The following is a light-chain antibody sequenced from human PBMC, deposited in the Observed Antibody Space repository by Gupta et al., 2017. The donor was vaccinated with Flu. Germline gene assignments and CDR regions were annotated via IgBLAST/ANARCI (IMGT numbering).Light chain of an antibody. Sequence: SLGERATITRRYNHKLVYRDNNKNYLAWYQQKPGQPPKLLIYWATTRESGVPDRISGRGSGTDFTLTISSLQPEDVALYYCQQYYETPLTFGQGTRMEIK. CDR3: QQYYETPLT. CDR1: HKLVYRDNNKNY. J-gene: IGKJ5*01. V-gene: IGKV4-1*01. CDR2: WAT.